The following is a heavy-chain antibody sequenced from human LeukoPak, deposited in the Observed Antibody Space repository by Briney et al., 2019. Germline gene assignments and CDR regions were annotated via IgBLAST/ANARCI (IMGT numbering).Heavy chain of an antibody. Sequence: PGGSLRLSCAASGFTFSSYWMPWVRQAPGKGLVWVSRINSDGSSTYYADSVKGRFTISRDNAKNTLDLQMNSLRVEARAVYYCARNGYDYGDYFDDWGQGTLVTVSS. CDR1: GFTFSSYW. J-gene: IGHJ4*02. V-gene: IGHV3-74*01. CDR2: INSDGSST. CDR3: ARNGYDYGDYFDD. D-gene: IGHD4-17*01.